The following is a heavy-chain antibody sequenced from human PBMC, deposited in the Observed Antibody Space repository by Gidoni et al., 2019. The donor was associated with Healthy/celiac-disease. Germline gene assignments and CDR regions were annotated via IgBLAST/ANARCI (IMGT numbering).Heavy chain of an antibody. V-gene: IGHV4-31*03. CDR2: IYYSGST. D-gene: IGHD4-17*01. Sequence: QVQLQESGPGLVKPSQTLSLTCTVSGGSISSGGYYWSWIRQHPGKGLEWIGYIYYSGSTYYNPSLKSRVTISVDTSKNQFSLKLSSVTAADTAVYYCASSGGGDYAVTPIWSYYYYMDVWGKGTTVTVSS. J-gene: IGHJ6*03. CDR1: GGSISSGGYY. CDR3: ASSGGGDYAVTPIWSYYYYMDV.